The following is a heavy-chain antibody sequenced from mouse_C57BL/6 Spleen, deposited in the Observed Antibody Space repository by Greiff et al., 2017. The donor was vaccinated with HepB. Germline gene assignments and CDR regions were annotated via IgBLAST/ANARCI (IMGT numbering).Heavy chain of an antibody. CDR1: GFTFSDYG. D-gene: IGHD2-2*01. Sequence: EVHLVESGGGLVKPGGSLKLSCAASGFTFSDYGMHWVRQAPEKGLEWVAYISSGSSTIYYADTVKGRFTISRDNAKNTLFLQMTSLRSEDTAMYYCAGVWLRRDYAMDYWGQGTSVTVSS. CDR3: AGVWLRRDYAMDY. J-gene: IGHJ4*01. V-gene: IGHV5-17*01. CDR2: ISSGSSTI.